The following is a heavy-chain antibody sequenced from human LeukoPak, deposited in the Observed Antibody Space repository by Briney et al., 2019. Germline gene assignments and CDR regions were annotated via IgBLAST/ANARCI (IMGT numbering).Heavy chain of an antibody. J-gene: IGHJ6*02. D-gene: IGHD1-26*01. V-gene: IGHV1-46*01. CDR1: GYTFTSSY. CDR3: ARALPGSSLYYYYGMDV. Sequence: GASVKVSCKASGYTFTSSYMHWVRQAPGQGLEWMGIINPSGGGTSYAQKFQGRVTMTRDTSTSTVYMELSSLRSEDTAVYYCARALPGSSLYYYYGMDVWGQGTTVTVSS. CDR2: INPSGGGT.